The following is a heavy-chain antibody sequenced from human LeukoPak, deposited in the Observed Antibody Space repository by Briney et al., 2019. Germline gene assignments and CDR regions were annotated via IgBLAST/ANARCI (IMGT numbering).Heavy chain of an antibody. V-gene: IGHV3-23*01. CDR3: AKEKEQQLVPNYFDY. CDR1: GFTFSSYS. CDR2: ISGSGGST. D-gene: IGHD6-13*01. J-gene: IGHJ4*02. Sequence: GGSLRLSCAASGFTFSSYSMSWVRQAPGKGLEWVSGISGSGGSTYYADSVKGRFTISRDNSKNTLYLQMNSLRAEDTAVYYCAKEKEQQLVPNYFDYWGQGTLVTVSS.